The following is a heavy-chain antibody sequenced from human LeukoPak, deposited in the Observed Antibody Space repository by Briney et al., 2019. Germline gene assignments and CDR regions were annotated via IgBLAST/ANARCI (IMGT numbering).Heavy chain of an antibody. Sequence: GGSLRLSCVGSGFTFRSHAMSWVRQAPEEGLEFVSGIYENGGTTYYADSVKGRFSISRDNSKNTLYLQMDSLRGEDTAVYYCAKDFRIGYSAHFDYWGQGALVTVSS. CDR1: GFTFRSHA. J-gene: IGHJ4*02. D-gene: IGHD2-21*01. CDR3: AKDFRIGYSAHFDY. CDR2: IYENGGTT. V-gene: IGHV3-23*01.